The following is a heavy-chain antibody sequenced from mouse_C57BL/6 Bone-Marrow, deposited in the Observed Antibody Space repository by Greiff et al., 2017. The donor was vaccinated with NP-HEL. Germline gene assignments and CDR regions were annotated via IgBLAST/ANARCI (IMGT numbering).Heavy chain of an antibody. D-gene: IGHD1-1*01. CDR3: AREHYGSSYWFAY. J-gene: IGHJ3*01. V-gene: IGHV5-17*01. CDR1: GFTFSDYG. CDR2: ISSGSSTI. Sequence: EVQLVESGGGLVKPGGSLKLSCAASGFTFSDYGMHWVRQAPEKGLEWVAYISSGSSTIYYADTVKGRFTISRDNAKNTLFLQMTSLRSEDTAMYYCAREHYGSSYWFAYWGQGTLVTVSA.